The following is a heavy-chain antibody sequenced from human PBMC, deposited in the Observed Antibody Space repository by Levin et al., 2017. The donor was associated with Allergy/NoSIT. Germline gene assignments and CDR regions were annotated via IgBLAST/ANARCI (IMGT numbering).Heavy chain of an antibody. J-gene: IGHJ4*02. CDR2: INHSGST. Sequence: SQTLSLTCAVYGGSFSGYYWSWIRQPPGKGLEWIGEINHSGSTNYNPSLKSRVTISVDTSKNQFSLKLSSVTAADTAVYYCARRRMIVVVFDYWGQGTLVTVSS. CDR3: ARRRMIVVVFDY. D-gene: IGHD3-22*01. CDR1: GGSFSGYY. V-gene: IGHV4-34*01.